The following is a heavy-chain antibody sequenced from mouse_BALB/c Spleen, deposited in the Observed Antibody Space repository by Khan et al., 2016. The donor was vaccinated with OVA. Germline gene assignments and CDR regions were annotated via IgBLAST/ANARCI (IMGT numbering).Heavy chain of an antibody. CDR1: VYTFTTYW. Sequence: LQQPGSELVRPGASVKLSCKASVYTFTTYWMHWVKQRPGQGLEWIGNIYPGSVRTNYDEKFQSKATLTVDTSSSTAYMQLSSLTSEDSAVYYCTRYPAMDYWGQGTSVTVSS. V-gene: IGHV1S22*01. CDR3: TRYPAMDY. J-gene: IGHJ4*01. CDR2: IYPGSVRT.